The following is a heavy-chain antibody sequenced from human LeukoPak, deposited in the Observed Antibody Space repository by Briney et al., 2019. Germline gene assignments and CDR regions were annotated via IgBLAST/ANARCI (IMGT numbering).Heavy chain of an antibody. D-gene: IGHD3-3*01. CDR2: IYPGDSDT. CDR1: GYSFTSYW. V-gene: IGHV5-51*01. J-gene: IGHJ3*02. CDR3: ARPIHHYDFWSGSRPGAFDI. Sequence: GESLKISCQGSGYSFTSYWIGWVRQMPGKGLEWMGIIYPGDSDTRYSPSFQGQVTISADKSISTAYLQWSSLKASDTAMYYCARPIHHYDFWSGSRPGAFDIWGQGTMVTVSS.